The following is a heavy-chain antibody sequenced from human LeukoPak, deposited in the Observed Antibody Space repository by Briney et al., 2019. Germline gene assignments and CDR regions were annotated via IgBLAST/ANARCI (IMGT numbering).Heavy chain of an antibody. J-gene: IGHJ5*02. D-gene: IGHD2-15*01. CDR2: IRSKANSYAT. V-gene: IGHV3-73*01. CDR3: TSSTVSDGYCSGGSCYA. CDR1: GFTFSGSA. Sequence: GGSLRLSCAASGFTFSGSAMHWVRQASGKGLEWVGRIRSKANSYATAYAASVKGRFTISRDDSKNTAYLQMNSLKTEDTAVYYCTSSTVSDGYCSGGSCYAWGQGTLVTVSS.